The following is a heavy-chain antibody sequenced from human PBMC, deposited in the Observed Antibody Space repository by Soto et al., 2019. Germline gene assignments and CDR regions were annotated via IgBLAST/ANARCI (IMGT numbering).Heavy chain of an antibody. CDR2: ISYDGNNK. CDR1: RFTFSSDG. V-gene: IGHV3-30*18. Sequence: PGGSLRLSSAASRFTFSSDGMHWVRQASGKGLERVPVISYDGNNKYYADSVKGRFTISRDNSKNTLYLQRNSLRAEDTAAYYCAKDIGPVARDYYYYGMDVWGQGSTVTVSS. CDR3: AKDIGPVARDYYYYGMDV. D-gene: IGHD5-12*01. J-gene: IGHJ6*02.